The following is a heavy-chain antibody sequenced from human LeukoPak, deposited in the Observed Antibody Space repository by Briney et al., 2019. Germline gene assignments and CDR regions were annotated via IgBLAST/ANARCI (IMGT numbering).Heavy chain of an antibody. J-gene: IGHJ4*02. Sequence: TGGSLRLSCAASGFTFSSYSMNWVRQAPGKGLEWVSSISSSSYIYYADSVKGRFTISRDNAKNSLYLQMNSLRAEDTAVYYCARDMTTAGAYDYWGQGTLVTVSS. CDR2: ISSSSYI. CDR3: ARDMTTAGAYDY. D-gene: IGHD6-13*01. V-gene: IGHV3-21*01. CDR1: GFTFSSYS.